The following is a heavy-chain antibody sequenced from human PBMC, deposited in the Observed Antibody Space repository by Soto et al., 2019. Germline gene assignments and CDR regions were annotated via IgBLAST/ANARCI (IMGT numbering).Heavy chain of an antibody. D-gene: IGHD2-8*01. J-gene: IGHJ2*01. CDR2: ISASGRS. V-gene: IGHV4-4*07. CDR3: ARGMGRYFDL. Sequence: QVQLQESGPGLVKPSETLSLTCTVSGDFISNFYWSWIRQPAGNGLQSLGRISASGRSNYNPNLQSRVAMSLDTSKNQFSLRLTSLSAADTAVYFCARGMGRYFDLWGRGTLVTVFS. CDR1: GDFISNFY.